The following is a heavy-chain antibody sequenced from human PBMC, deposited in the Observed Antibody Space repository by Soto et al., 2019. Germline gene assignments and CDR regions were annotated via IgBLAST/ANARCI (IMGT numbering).Heavy chain of an antibody. CDR1: GGSVSPYY. CDR2: IYYIGST. V-gene: IGHV4-59*02. Sequence: PSETLSLTCTVSGGSVSPYYWSWIRQPPGKGLEWIGYIYYIGSTNYNPSLKSRLTMSAYPSRNQFSLKLTSVTAADTAVYYCARVSGKVGVATAVFDYWGLGTLVTVSS. CDR3: ARVSGKVGVATAVFDY. J-gene: IGHJ4*02. D-gene: IGHD6-13*01.